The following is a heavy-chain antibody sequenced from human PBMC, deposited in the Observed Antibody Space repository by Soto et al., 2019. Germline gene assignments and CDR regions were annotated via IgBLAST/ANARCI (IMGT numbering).Heavy chain of an antibody. D-gene: IGHD1-26*01. CDR2: LYWDDDK. Sequence: QITLKESGPSLVQPTQTLTLTCTFSGFSLSTSGVGVGWIRQPPGKALEWLALLYWDDDKRYTPSLKSRLTITKDASKTQVVLTRINMDPVDTAICYCAHIVGAPNWFDLWGQGTLVTFSS. CDR3: AHIVGAPNWFDL. CDR1: GFSLSTSGVG. J-gene: IGHJ5*02. V-gene: IGHV2-5*02.